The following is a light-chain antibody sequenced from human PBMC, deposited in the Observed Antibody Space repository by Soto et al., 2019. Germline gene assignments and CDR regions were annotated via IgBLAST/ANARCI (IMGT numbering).Light chain of an antibody. CDR3: SSYTSSSTRV. CDR2: DDS. Sequence: QSALTQPASVSGSPGQSITISCTGTSSDVGGYNYVSWYQQHPGKAPKLMIYDDSNRPSGVSNRFSGSKSGNTASLTISGLQAEDEDDYSCSSYTSSSTRVFGGGTKLTVL. J-gene: IGLJ2*01. V-gene: IGLV2-14*01. CDR1: SSDVGGYNY.